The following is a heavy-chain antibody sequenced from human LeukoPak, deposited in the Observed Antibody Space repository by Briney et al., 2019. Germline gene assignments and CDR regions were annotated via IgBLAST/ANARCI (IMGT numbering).Heavy chain of an antibody. CDR1: GFILSGYW. CDR2: IKEDGNEK. CDR3: VAISYLAFDI. Sequence: NPGGSLRLSCGASGFILSGYWMSWVRRAPGKGLEWVANIKEDGNEKYYVDSVKGRFIISRDNAKNSAYLQINSLRVEDTAVYYCVAISYLAFDIWGQGTMVTVSS. V-gene: IGHV3-7*01. J-gene: IGHJ3*02. D-gene: IGHD3-3*01.